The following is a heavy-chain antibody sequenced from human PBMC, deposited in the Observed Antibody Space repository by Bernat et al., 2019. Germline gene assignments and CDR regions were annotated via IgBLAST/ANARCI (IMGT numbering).Heavy chain of an antibody. V-gene: IGHV1-18*01. D-gene: IGHD3-16*01. Sequence: QVQLVQSGPEVKRPGDSVKVSCEASGYTFNTYSLTWVRQAPGQGLEWMGWLSAYNGDTSSAQKFQGRVTMTTDTSTSTAYMELRSLTSDDTAVYYCARGTTVILTHPDYWGQGTPVTVSS. CDR3: ARGTTVILTHPDY. CDR2: LSAYNGDT. J-gene: IGHJ4*02. CDR1: GYTFNTYS.